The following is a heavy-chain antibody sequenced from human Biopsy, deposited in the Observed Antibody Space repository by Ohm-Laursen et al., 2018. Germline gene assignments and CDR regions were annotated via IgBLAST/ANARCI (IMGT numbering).Heavy chain of an antibody. CDR2: ISWDSGRI. V-gene: IGHV3-9*01. CDR1: GFTVNDHA. D-gene: IGHD2-21*01. CDR3: TKNLIPAGTDV. Sequence: LSLTCAASGFTVNDHAMHWVRQPPGKGLEWVSGISWDSGRIGYADSVKGRLTVSRDNAKKSLYLEMNSLRPEDTALYYCTKNLIPAGTDVWGQGTTVTVSS. J-gene: IGHJ6*02.